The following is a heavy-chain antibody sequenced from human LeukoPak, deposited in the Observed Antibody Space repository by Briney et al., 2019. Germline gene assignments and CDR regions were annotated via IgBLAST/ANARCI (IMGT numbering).Heavy chain of an antibody. V-gene: IGHV1-18*01. CDR2: ISAYNGNT. CDR3: ARDLLDGQDLDY. J-gene: IGHJ4*02. CDR1: GYTFTSYG. Sequence: ASVKVSCKASGYTFTSYGISWVRQAPGQGLEWMGWISAYNGNTNYAQKLQGRVTMTTDTSTSTDYMELRSLRSDDTAVYYCARDLLDGQDLDYWGQGTLVTVSS. D-gene: IGHD2-15*01.